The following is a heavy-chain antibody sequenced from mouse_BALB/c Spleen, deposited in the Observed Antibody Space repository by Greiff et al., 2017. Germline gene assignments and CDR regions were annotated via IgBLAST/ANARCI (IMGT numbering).Heavy chain of an antibody. CDR3: ARHTYDGSSSYYFDD. J-gene: IGHJ2*01. V-gene: IGHV5-12-1*01. D-gene: IGHD1-1*01. CDR2: ISSGGGST. Sequence: EVKLVESGGGLVKPGGSLKLSCAASGFAFSSYDMSWVRQTPEKRLEWVAYISSGGGSTYYPDTVKGRFTISRDNAKNTLYLQMSSLKSEDTAMYYCARHTYDGSSSYYFDDWGQGTTLTVSS. CDR1: GFAFSSYD.